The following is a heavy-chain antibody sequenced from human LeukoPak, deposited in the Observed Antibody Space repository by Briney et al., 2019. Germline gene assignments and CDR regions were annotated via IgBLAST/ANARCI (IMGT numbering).Heavy chain of an antibody. CDR1: GYTFTTYY. CDR3: ARETYCSGGSCYSSLDY. D-gene: IGHD2-15*01. V-gene: IGHV1-46*01. Sequence: ASVKVSCKASGYTFTTYYIHWVRQAPGQGLEWMGIISPSGAITSYAQKFRGRVTMTSDMSTSTVYMELSSLRSEDTAVYYCARETYCSGGSCYSSLDYWGQGTLVTVSS. CDR2: ISPSGAIT. J-gene: IGHJ4*02.